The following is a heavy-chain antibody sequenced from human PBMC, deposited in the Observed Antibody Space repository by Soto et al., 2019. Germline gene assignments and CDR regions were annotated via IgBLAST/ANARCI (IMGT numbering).Heavy chain of an antibody. CDR3: AREGGAAAAGYGMDV. D-gene: IGHD6-13*01. CDR1: GGSISSYY. Sequence: PSETLSLTCTVSGGSISSYYWSWIRQPPGKGLEWIGSIYNSGSTKYNPSLKSRVTISVDTSKNQFSLKLSSVTAADTAVFYCAREGGAAAAGYGMDVWGQGTTVTVSS. J-gene: IGHJ6*02. V-gene: IGHV4-59*01. CDR2: IYNSGST.